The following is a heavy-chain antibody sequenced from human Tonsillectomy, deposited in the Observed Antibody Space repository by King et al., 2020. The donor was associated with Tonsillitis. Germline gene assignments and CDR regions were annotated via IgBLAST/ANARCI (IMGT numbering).Heavy chain of an antibody. CDR2: INYNSDSM. D-gene: IGHD2-15*01. V-gene: IGHV3-9*01. Sequence: VQLVESGGGLEQPGRSLRLSCAAFGFIFDGYAMHWVRQAPGKGLEWVAGINYNSDSMVYADSVKGRFTISRDNAKSSLYLQMNSLRPEDTAFYYCAKDYAVVRCKVFEYWGQGALVTVSS. CDR3: AKDYAVVRCKVFEY. CDR1: GFIFDGYA. J-gene: IGHJ4*02.